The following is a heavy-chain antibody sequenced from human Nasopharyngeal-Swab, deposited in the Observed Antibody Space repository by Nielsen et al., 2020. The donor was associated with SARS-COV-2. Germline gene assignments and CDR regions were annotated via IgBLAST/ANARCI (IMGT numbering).Heavy chain of an antibody. CDR3: DRSTSWFDAFDI. Sequence: GGSLRLSCAASGFTFSSYGMHWVRQAPGKGLEWVAVIWYDGSNKYYADSVKGRFTISRDNSKNTLYLQMNSLRAEDTAVYYCDRSTSWFDAFDIWGQGTMVTVSS. CDR2: IWYDGSNK. CDR1: GFTFSSYG. V-gene: IGHV3-33*01. J-gene: IGHJ3*02. D-gene: IGHD2-2*01.